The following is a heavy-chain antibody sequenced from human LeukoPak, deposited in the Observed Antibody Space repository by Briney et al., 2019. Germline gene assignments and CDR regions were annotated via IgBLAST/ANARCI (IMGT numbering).Heavy chain of an antibody. Sequence: PGGSLRLPCAASGFTFNSYAMSWVRQAPGKGLEWVSGISGSGGSTYYADSVKGRFTISRDNSKNTLYLQMNSLRAEDTAVYYCAKAAEPHYYDSSGYVNYWGQGTLVTVSS. CDR2: ISGSGGST. CDR3: AKAAEPHYYDSSGYVNY. V-gene: IGHV3-23*01. D-gene: IGHD3-22*01. CDR1: GFTFNSYA. J-gene: IGHJ4*02.